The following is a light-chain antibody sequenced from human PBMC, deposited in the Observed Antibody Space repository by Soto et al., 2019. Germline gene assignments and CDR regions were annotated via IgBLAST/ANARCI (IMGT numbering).Light chain of an antibody. CDR2: GVS. CDR1: QSVSSNY. CDR3: QQYFTSPLT. Sequence: EVVLTQSPGTLSLSPGESATLSCRASQSVSSNYLAWYQQKPGQAPRLLIYGVSTRATGIPDRFSGSGSGTDFSLTIIRLEHEDFALYYCQQYFTSPLTFGGGTKVEIK. V-gene: IGKV3-20*01. J-gene: IGKJ4*01.